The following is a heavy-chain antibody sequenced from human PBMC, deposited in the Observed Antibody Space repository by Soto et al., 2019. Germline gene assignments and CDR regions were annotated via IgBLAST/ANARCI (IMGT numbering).Heavy chain of an antibody. D-gene: IGHD5-18*01. V-gene: IGHV3-33*01. CDR2: IWYDGSNK. Sequence: SGGSLRLSCAASGFTFSSYGMHWVRQAPGKGLEWVAVIWYDGSNKYYADSVKGRFTISRDNSKNTLYLQMNSLRAEDTAVYYCARAAGGGDTAMVPRYWGQGTLVTVSS. J-gene: IGHJ4*02. CDR3: ARAAGGGDTAMVPRY. CDR1: GFTFSSYG.